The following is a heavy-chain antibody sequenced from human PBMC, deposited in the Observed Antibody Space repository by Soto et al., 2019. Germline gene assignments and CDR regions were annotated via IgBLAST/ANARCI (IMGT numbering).Heavy chain of an antibody. Sequence: SETLSLTCAVYGGSLSGYYWSWIRQPPGKGLEWIGEINHSGSTNYNPSLKSRVTISVDTSKNQFSLKLSSVTAADTAVYYCASKFGELLADAFDIWGQGTTVTVSS. V-gene: IGHV4-34*01. CDR3: ASKFGELLADAFDI. J-gene: IGHJ3*02. D-gene: IGHD3-10*01. CDR2: INHSGST. CDR1: GGSLSGYY.